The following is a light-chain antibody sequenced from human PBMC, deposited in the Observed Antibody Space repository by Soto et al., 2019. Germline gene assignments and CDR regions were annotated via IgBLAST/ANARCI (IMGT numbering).Light chain of an antibody. CDR2: EGS. J-gene: IGLJ2*01. CDR3: CSYAGGSTLL. V-gene: IGLV2-23*03. CDR1: SSDVGSYNL. Sequence: QSALTQPASVSGSPGQSITISCTGTSSDVGSYNLVSWYQQYPGKAPKLMIYEGSKRPSGVSNRFSGSKSGNTASLTISGLQAEDEADYYCCSYAGGSTLLFGGGTKLTVL.